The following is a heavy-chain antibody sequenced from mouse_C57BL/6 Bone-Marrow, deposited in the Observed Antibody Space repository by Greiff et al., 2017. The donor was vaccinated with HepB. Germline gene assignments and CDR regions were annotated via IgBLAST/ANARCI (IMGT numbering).Heavy chain of an antibody. CDR1: GYTFTSYW. J-gene: IGHJ1*03. D-gene: IGHD1-1*01. CDR3: ARSYYYGSSYWYFDV. Sequence: QVQLQQPGAELVKPGDSVKLSCKASGYTFTSYWMHWVKQRPGRGLEWIGRIDPNSGGTKYNEKFKSKATMTVDKPSSTAYMKLSSLTSEEAAVYYCARSYYYGSSYWYFDVWGTGTTVTVSS. CDR2: IDPNSGGT. V-gene: IGHV1-72*01.